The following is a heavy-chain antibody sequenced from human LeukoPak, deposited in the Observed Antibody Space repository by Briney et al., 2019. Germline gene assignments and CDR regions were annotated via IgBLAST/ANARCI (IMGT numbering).Heavy chain of an antibody. V-gene: IGHV4-38-2*02. CDR1: GYSISSGYY. CDR2: IYHSGST. D-gene: IGHD3-22*01. Sequence: SETLSLTCAVSGYSISSGYYWGWIRQPPGKGLEWIGSIYHSGSTYYNPSLKSRVTISVDTSKNQFSLKLSSVTAADTAVYYCAREGSITMIPGGWFDPWGQGTLVTVSS. CDR3: AREGSITMIPGGWFDP. J-gene: IGHJ5*02.